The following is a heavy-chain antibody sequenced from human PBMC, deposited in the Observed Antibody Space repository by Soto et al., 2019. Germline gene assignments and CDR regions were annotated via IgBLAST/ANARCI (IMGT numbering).Heavy chain of an antibody. CDR1: GGSISSSSYY. D-gene: IGHD6-19*01. CDR2: IYYSGST. CDR3: ARLGIAVWLENLDAFDI. Sequence: TSETLSLTCTVSGGSISSSSYYWGWIRQPPGKGLEWIGSIYYSGSTYYNPSLKSRVTISVDTSKNQFSLKLSSVTAADTAVYYCARLGIAVWLENLDAFDIRGQRTMVTVSS. J-gene: IGHJ3*02. V-gene: IGHV4-39*01.